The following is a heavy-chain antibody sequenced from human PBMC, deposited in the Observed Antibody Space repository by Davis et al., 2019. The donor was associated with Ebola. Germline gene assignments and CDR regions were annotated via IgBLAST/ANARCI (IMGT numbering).Heavy chain of an antibody. Sequence: GESLKISCAASGFTFSSYAMSWVRQAPGKGLEWVSAISGSGGSTYYADSVKGRFTISRDNSKNTLYLQMNSLRAEDTAVYYCAISQRTWDMEYWGQGTLVTVSS. D-gene: IGHD6-25*01. V-gene: IGHV3-23*01. CDR1: GFTFSSYA. J-gene: IGHJ4*02. CDR3: AISQRTWDMEY. CDR2: ISGSGGST.